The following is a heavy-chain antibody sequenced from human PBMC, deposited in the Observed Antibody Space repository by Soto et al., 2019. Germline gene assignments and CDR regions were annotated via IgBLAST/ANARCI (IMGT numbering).Heavy chain of an antibody. J-gene: IGHJ4*02. CDR1: GFTFSSYG. CDR2: IWYDGSNK. D-gene: IGHD6-13*01. V-gene: IGHV3-33*01. Sequence: QVQLVESGGGVVQPGRSLRLSCAASGFTFSSYGMHWVRQAPGKGLEWVAVIWYDGSNKYYADSVKGRFTISRDNSKNTLYLQMNSLRAEDTAVYYCARGDVAGPVDYWGQGTLVTVSS. CDR3: ARGDVAGPVDY.